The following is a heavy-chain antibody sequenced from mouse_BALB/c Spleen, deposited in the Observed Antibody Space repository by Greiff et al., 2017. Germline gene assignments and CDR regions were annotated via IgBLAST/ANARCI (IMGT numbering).Heavy chain of an antibody. CDR3: ARESGNYGDY. Sequence: EVKLMESGPGLVKPSQSLSLTCTVTGYSITSDYAWNWIRQFPGNKLEWMGYISYSGSTSYNPSLKSRISITRDTSKNQFFLQLNSVTTDDTAMYYCARESGNYGDYWGQGTTLTVTS. D-gene: IGHD2-10*02. J-gene: IGHJ2*01. CDR2: ISYSGST. V-gene: IGHV3-2*02. CDR1: GYSITSDYA.